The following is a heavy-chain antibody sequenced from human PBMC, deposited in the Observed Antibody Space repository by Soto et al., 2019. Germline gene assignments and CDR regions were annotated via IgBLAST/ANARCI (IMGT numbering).Heavy chain of an antibody. J-gene: IGHJ4*02. CDR2: ISYDGSNK. V-gene: IGHV3-30-3*02. CDR1: GFTFSSYA. Sequence: GGSLRLSCAASGFTFSSYAMHWVRQAPGKGLEWVAVISYDGSNKYYADSVKGRFTISRDNSKNRLYLQMNSLRAEDTAVYYCAKHAGYNYGFLDYWGQGSLVTVSS. D-gene: IGHD5-18*01. CDR3: AKHAGYNYGFLDY.